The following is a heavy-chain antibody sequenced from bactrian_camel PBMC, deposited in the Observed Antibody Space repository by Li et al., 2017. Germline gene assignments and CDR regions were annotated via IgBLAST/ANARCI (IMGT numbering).Heavy chain of an antibody. Sequence: VQLVESGGGLVQTAGSLRLSCAASGFTFNSYWMFWVRQAPGKGLEWVSFITTGAGSTYYADSVKGRFTISRDNAKNTVYLQMNSLKPDDTAVHYCVRDALWLARYYSTNDWAYWGQGTQVTVS. CDR2: ITTGAGST. D-gene: IGHD4*01. J-gene: IGHJ4*01. CDR3: VRDALWLARYYSTNDWAY. V-gene: IGHV3S1*01. CDR1: GFTFNSYW.